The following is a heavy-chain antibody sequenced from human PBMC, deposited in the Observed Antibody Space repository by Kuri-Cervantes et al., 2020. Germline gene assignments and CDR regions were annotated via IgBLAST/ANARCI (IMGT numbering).Heavy chain of an antibody. D-gene: IGHD7-27*01. CDR1: GGSISSYF. J-gene: IGHJ3*02. CDR2: INHSGST. V-gene: IGHV4-34*01. CDR3: ARVLSGRTGLDAFDI. Sequence: SETLSLTCTVSGGSISSYFYTWIRQPPGKGLEWIGEINHSGSTNYNPSLKSRVTISVDTSKNQFSLKLSSVTAADTAVYYCARVLSGRTGLDAFDIWGQGTMVTVSS.